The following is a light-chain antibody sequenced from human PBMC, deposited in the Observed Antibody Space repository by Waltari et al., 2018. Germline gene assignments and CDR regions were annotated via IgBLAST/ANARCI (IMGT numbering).Light chain of an antibody. V-gene: IGKV1-NL1*01. CDR2: AAS. J-gene: IGKJ3*01. Sequence: DIQMTQSPSSLSASVGDRVTITCRASQGISNSLAWYQQKPGKAPKLLLYAASRLESGVPSRFSGSGSGTDYTLTISSLQPEDFATYYCQQYYSTLPFTFGPGTKEDIK. CDR3: QQYYSTLPFT. CDR1: QGISNS.